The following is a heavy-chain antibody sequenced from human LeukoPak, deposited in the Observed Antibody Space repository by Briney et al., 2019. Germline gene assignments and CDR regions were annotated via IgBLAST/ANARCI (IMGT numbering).Heavy chain of an antibody. CDR1: CYSISSSSYY. V-gene: IGHV4-61*02. CDR3: ARGRPSDIVVVTADDV. CDR2: IYTSRST. Sequence: SETLSLTCTVSCYSISSSSYYWSWIRQSAGKGLEWIGRIYTSRSTNYNPSLESRVTISIDTSKNQFSLRLTSVTAADTAVYFCARGRPSDIVVVTADDVWGQGTLVTVSS. D-gene: IGHD2-21*02. J-gene: IGHJ1*01.